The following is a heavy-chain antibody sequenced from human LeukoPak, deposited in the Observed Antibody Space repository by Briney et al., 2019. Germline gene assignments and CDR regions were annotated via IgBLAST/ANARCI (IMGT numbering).Heavy chain of an antibody. V-gene: IGHV4-39*01. Sequence: KPSETLSLTCSVSGGSISIITYYWGWIRQPPVKGLEWIGSIYYSGSTYYNPSLKSRVTISVDTSKNQFSLKLSSVTAADTAVYYCARHDPKWELNYWGQGALVTVSS. CDR1: GGSISIITYY. CDR3: ARHDPKWELNY. D-gene: IGHD1-26*01. J-gene: IGHJ4*02. CDR2: IYYSGST.